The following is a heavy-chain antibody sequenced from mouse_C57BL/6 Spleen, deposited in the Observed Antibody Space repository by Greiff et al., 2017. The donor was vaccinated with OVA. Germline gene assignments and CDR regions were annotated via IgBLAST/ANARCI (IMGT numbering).Heavy chain of an antibody. V-gene: IGHV5-16*01. J-gene: IGHJ1*03. D-gene: IGHD2-4*01. CDR2: INYDGSST. CDR3: AREGITHWYFDV. CDR1: GFTFSDYY. Sequence: EVMLVESEGGLVQPGSSMKLSCTASGFTFSDYYMAWVRQVPEKGLEWVANINYDGSSTYYLDSLKSRFIISRDNAKNILYLQMSSLKSEDTATYYCAREGITHWYFDVWGTGTTVTVSS.